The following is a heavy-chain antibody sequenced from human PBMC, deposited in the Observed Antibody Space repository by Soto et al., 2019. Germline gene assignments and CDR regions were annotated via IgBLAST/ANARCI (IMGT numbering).Heavy chain of an antibody. Sequence: SVKVSCKASGGTFSSYAISWVRQAPGQGLEWMGGIIPILGTANYAQKFQGRVTITADESTSTAYMELSSLRSEDTAVYYCARVGYCSSTSCYRGYYYYGMDVWGQGTTVTVSS. CDR3: ARVGYCSSTSCYRGYYYYGMDV. CDR2: IIPILGTA. CDR1: GGTFSSYA. D-gene: IGHD2-2*03. V-gene: IGHV1-69*13. J-gene: IGHJ6*02.